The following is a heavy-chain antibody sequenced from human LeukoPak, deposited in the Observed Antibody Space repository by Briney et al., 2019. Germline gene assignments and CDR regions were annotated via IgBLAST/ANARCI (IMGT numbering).Heavy chain of an antibody. CDR3: ASASRGVYFDSSGYSDY. CDR2: IRYDGSNK. J-gene: IGHJ4*02. CDR1: GFTFSSYG. Sequence: GGSLRLSCAASGFTFSSYGMHWVRQAPGKGLEWVAFIRYDGSNKYYADSVKGRFTISRDNSKNTLYLQMNSLRAEGTAVYYCASASRGVYFDSSGYSDYWGQGTLVTVSS. D-gene: IGHD3-22*01. V-gene: IGHV3-30*02.